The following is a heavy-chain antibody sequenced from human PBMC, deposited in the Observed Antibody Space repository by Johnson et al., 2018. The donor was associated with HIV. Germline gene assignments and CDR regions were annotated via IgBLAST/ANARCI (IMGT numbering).Heavy chain of an antibody. V-gene: IGHV3-30-3*01. Sequence: QVQLVESGGGVVQPGRSRRLSCAASGFTFSSYAMNWVRQAPGKGLEWVAVISYDGSNKYYADSVKGRFTISRDNSKNTLYLQMNSLRAEDTGVYYCTKGGGHSSSDHDAFDIWGQGTMVTVSS. CDR1: GFTFSSYA. D-gene: IGHD6-6*01. J-gene: IGHJ3*02. CDR3: TKGGGHSSSDHDAFDI. CDR2: ISYDGSNK.